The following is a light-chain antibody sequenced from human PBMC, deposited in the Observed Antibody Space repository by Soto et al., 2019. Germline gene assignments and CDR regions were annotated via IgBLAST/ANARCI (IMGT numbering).Light chain of an antibody. CDR1: QSVSSN. V-gene: IGKV3-15*01. CDR3: QQHNNWSPLT. J-gene: IGKJ4*01. Sequence: EIVMTQSPATLSLSPGERATLSCRASQSVSSNLACYQQKPGQAPRLLIYDASTSATAIPARFSGSGSGTEFSLTISSLQSEDFVVDYCQQHNNWSPLTFGGGTKVEIK. CDR2: DAS.